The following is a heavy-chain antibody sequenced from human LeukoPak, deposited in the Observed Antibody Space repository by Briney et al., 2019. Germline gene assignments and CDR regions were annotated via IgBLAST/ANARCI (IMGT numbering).Heavy chain of an antibody. V-gene: IGHV3-7*01. CDR1: GFTFNKYR. J-gene: IGHJ4*02. D-gene: IGHD1-14*01. Sequence: GGSLRLSCAAFGFTFNKYRMTWVRQAPGKGLEWVANINQDGSDTYYVDSVGGRFTISRDNAKSSLFLQMNDLRLEDSAVYFCARSRSTMATWSMDFWGRGTRVTVSS. CDR3: ARSRSTMATWSMDF. CDR2: INQDGSDT.